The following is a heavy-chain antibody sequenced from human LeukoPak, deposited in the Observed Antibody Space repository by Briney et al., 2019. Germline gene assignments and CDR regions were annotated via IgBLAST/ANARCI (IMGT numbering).Heavy chain of an antibody. CDR1: GFTFSSYG. D-gene: IGHD1-7*01. V-gene: IGHV3-49*04. CDR2: IRSKAYGGTT. J-gene: IGHJ4*02. Sequence: GGSLRLSCAASGFTFSSYGMSWVRQAPGKGLEWVGFIRSKAYGGTTEYAASVKGRFTISRDDSKSIAYLQMNSLKTEDTAVYYCTRDLWGLELREAYFDYWGQGTLVTVSS. CDR3: TRDLWGLELREAYFDY.